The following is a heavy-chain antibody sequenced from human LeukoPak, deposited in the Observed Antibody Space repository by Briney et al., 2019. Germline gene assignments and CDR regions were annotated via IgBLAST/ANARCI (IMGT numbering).Heavy chain of an antibody. CDR1: GYSFTTYW. Sequence: GESLKISCKGSGYSFTTYWIAWVRQMPGKGLEWMGIIYPGDSDTRYSPSFQGQITISADKSINTVYLQWNSLRASDTAMYYCARRLTTEETFDYWGQGTPVTVSS. D-gene: IGHD1-1*01. V-gene: IGHV5-51*01. J-gene: IGHJ4*02. CDR3: ARRLTTEETFDY. CDR2: IYPGDSDT.